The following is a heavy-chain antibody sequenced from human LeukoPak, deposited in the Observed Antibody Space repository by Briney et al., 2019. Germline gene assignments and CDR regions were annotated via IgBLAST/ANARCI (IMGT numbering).Heavy chain of an antibody. J-gene: IGHJ6*03. CDR2: ISSSGSTI. V-gene: IGHV3-11*01. CDR1: GFTFRDYY. CDR3: ARDLGCSGGTCFDHYYYYMDV. D-gene: IGHD2-15*01. Sequence: GGSLRLSCAASGFTFRDYYMTWSRQAPGKGLEWVSYISSSGSTIYYADSVKGRFTISRDNAKNSLYLQMNTLRAEDTAVYYCARDLGCSGGTCFDHYYYYMDVWGKGTTVTVSS.